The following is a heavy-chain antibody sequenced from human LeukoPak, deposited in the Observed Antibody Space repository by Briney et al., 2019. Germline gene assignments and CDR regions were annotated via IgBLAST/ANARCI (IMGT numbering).Heavy chain of an antibody. CDR2: ISGSGSVI. CDR1: GFTFSDYY. Sequence: GGSLRLSCAASGFTFSDYYMTWIRQAPGKGLESVAYISGSGSVIVYADSVKGRFTISRDNAKNSLYLQMNSLRDEDTAVYYCARMGSSSSSYWGQGALVTVSS. CDR3: ARMGSSSSSY. J-gene: IGHJ4*02. V-gene: IGHV3-11*04. D-gene: IGHD6-6*01.